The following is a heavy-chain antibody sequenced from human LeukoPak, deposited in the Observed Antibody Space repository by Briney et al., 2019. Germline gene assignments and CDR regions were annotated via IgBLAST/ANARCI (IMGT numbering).Heavy chain of an antibody. D-gene: IGHD3-22*01. CDR1: GGSISSSSYF. Sequence: SETLSLTCTVSGGSISSSSYFWGWIRQPPGKGLEWIGSTYYSGSTYYNPSLKSRVTISVDTSKNQFSLKLSSVTAADTAVYYCARHGGYYYDSSGYYLRYWGQGTLVTVSS. V-gene: IGHV4-39*01. J-gene: IGHJ4*02. CDR3: ARHGGYYYDSSGYYLRY. CDR2: TYYSGST.